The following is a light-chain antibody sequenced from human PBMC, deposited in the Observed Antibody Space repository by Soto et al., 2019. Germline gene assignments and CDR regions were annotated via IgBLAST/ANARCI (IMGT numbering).Light chain of an antibody. CDR2: EVS. V-gene: IGLV2-14*01. Sequence: QSALTQPASVSGSPGQSITISCTGTSSDVGDYDYVSWYQQYAGKAPKMMIYEVSNRPSGVSNRFSGSKSGNTASLTISGPQAEGEADYYCSSYRSSNTLLFGGGTKLTVL. J-gene: IGLJ2*01. CDR3: SSYRSSNTLL. CDR1: SSDVGDYDY.